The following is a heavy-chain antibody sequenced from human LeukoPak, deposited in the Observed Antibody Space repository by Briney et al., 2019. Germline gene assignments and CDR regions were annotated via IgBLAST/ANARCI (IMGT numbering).Heavy chain of an antibody. CDR3: ARHKDYYYSYMDV. V-gene: IGHV4-39*01. J-gene: IGHJ6*03. Sequence: SETLSLTCTVSGGSISSSSYYWGWIRQPPGKGLEWIGTIYYSGGTYYNPSLTSRVTISVDTSKNQFSLKLSSVTAADTAVYYCARHKDYYYSYMDVWGKGTTVTISS. CDR1: GGSISSSSYY. CDR2: IYYSGGT.